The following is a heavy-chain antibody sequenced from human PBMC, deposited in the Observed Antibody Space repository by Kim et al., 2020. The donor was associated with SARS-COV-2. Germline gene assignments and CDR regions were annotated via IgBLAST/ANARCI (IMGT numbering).Heavy chain of an antibody. Sequence: SETLSLTCTVSGGSVSSGSYYWSWIRQPPGKGLEWIGYIYYSGSTNYNPSLKSRVTISVDTSKNQFSLKLSSVTAADTAVYYCVSAHGYSSGWGVFDYWGQGTLVTVSS. D-gene: IGHD6-19*01. CDR2: IYYSGST. V-gene: IGHV4-61*01. CDR3: VSAHGYSSGWGVFDY. J-gene: IGHJ4*02. CDR1: GGSVSSGSYY.